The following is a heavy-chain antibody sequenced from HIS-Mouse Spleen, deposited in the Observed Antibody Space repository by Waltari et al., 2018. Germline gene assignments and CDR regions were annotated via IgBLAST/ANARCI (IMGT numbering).Heavy chain of an antibody. D-gene: IGHD3-10*01. J-gene: IGHJ6*02. CDR2: ISWNSGSI. Sequence: EVQLVESGGGLVQPGRSLRLSCAASGFTFVDYAMHWVRQASGKVLGWVSGISWNSGSIGYADSVKGRFTISRDNAKNSLYLQMNSLRAEDTALYYCAKDMKTMVRPRDYYYYGMDVWGQGTTVTVSS. V-gene: IGHV3-9*01. CDR3: AKDMKTMVRPRDYYYYGMDV. CDR1: GFTFVDYA.